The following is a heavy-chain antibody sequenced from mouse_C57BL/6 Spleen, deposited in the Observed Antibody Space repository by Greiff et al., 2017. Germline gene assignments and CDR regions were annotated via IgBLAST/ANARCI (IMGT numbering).Heavy chain of an antibody. J-gene: IGHJ4*01. Sequence: QVQLQQPGAELVRPGSSVKLSCKASGYTFTSYWMDCVKQRPGQGLEWIGNIYPSDSETHYNQKFKDKATLTVAKSSSTAYMRLSSLTSEDSAVYYCASWYYGSSFYAMDYWGQGTSVTVSS. CDR2: IYPSDSET. D-gene: IGHD1-1*01. CDR3: ASWYYGSSFYAMDY. V-gene: IGHV1-61*01. CDR1: GYTFTSYW.